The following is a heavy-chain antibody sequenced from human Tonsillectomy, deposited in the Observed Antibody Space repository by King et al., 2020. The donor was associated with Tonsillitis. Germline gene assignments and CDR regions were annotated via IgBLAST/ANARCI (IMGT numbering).Heavy chain of an antibody. CDR1: GFTFSSFA. CDR3: AKVHVSLRPDVFYI. V-gene: IGHV3-23*04. D-gene: IGHD5/OR15-5a*01. J-gene: IGHJ3*02. CDR2: ISGNGGTT. Sequence: VQLVESGGGLVQPGGSLRLSCAASGFTFSSFAMSWVRQAPGVGLEWVSTISGNGGTTYYADSLKGRFTISRDNSKNTVFLQMNSLRAEDTAVYYCAKVHVSLRPDVFYIWGQGTMVTVSS.